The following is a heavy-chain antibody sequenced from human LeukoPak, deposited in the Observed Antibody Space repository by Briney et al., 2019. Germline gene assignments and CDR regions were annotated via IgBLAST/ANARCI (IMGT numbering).Heavy chain of an antibody. V-gene: IGHV1-8*03. CDR2: MNPNSGNT. D-gene: IGHD3-22*01. J-gene: IGHJ6*03. CDR1: GDTFTSYY. CDR3: ARGPHYYDSSGTYYYYYYMDV. Sequence: ASVKVSCKASGDTFTSYYMHWVRQATGQGLEWMGWMNPNSGNTGYAQKFQGRVTITRNTSISTAYMELSSLRSEDTAVYYCARGPHYYDSSGTYYYYYYMDVWGKGTTVTVSS.